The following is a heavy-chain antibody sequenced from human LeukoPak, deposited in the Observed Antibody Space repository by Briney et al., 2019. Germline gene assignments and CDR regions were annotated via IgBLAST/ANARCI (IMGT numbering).Heavy chain of an antibody. Sequence: GASLQISCKGSGYNFTSYWIGWVRPLPGKGLEWMGIIYPGDSDTRYSPSFQGQVTISADKSISTAYLQWSSLKASDTAMYYCARHHYGDTAYYYYGMDVWGQGTTVTVSS. CDR3: ARHHYGDTAYYYYGMDV. CDR2: IYPGDSDT. D-gene: IGHD4-17*01. V-gene: IGHV5-51*01. J-gene: IGHJ6*02. CDR1: GYNFTSYW.